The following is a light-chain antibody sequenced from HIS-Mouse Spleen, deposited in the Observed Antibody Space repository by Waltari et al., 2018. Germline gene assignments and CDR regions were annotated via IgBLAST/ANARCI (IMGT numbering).Light chain of an antibody. V-gene: IGKV1-5*03. J-gene: IGKJ3*01. CDR1: QSISSW. CDR2: KAS. Sequence: DIQMTQSPSTLSASVGDRVTITCRASQSISSWLAWYQQKPGKAPKLLIYKASSLESGVPSRFIVSGSGTEFTLTISSLQPDDFATYYCQQYNSYIFTFGPGTKVDIK. CDR3: QQYNSYIFT.